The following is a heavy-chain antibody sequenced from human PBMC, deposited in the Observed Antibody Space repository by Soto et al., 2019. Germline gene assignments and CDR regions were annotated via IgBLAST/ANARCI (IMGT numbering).Heavy chain of an antibody. V-gene: IGHV4-34*01. Sequence: ETLSLTCAVYGGSFSGYYWSWIRQPPGKGLEWIGDINHSGSTYYNPSLKSRVTISGDTSKNQFSLRLTSVTAADTAVYYCARHPPYGPLDYWGQGTLVTVSS. D-gene: IGHD4-17*01. CDR3: ARHPPYGPLDY. J-gene: IGHJ4*02. CDR2: INHSGST. CDR1: GGSFSGYY.